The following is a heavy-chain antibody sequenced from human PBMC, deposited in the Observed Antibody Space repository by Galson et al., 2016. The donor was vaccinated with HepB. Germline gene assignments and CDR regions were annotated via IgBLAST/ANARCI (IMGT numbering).Heavy chain of an antibody. D-gene: IGHD1-7*01. CDR3: VRGETTSFGTY. J-gene: IGHJ4*02. Sequence: SLRLSCAASGFTFSSFGMNWVRLVPGKGLEWVAYISIGGSPIYYADSVEGRFTISRDDTENSVYLQMNSLRGEDTAVYYCVRGETTSFGTYWGQGALVTVSS. CDR1: GFTFSSFG. CDR2: ISIGGSPI. V-gene: IGHV3-48*03.